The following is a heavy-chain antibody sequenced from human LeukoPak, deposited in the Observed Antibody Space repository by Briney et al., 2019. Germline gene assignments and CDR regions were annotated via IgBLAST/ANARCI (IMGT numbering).Heavy chain of an antibody. CDR3: AKDSTAQQWLVQSFDY. CDR1: GFTFSSYA. CDR2: ISGSGGST. D-gene: IGHD6-19*01. Sequence: GGSLRLSCAASGFTFSSYAMSRVRQAPGKGLEWVSAISGSGGSTYYADSVKGRFTISRDNSKNTLYLQMNSLRAEDTAVYYCAKDSTAQQWLVQSFDYWGQGTLVTVSS. J-gene: IGHJ4*02. V-gene: IGHV3-23*01.